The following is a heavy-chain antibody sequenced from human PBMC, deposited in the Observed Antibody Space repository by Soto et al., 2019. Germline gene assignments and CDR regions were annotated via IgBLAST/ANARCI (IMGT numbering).Heavy chain of an antibody. D-gene: IGHD4-17*01. Sequence: QVQLVQSGAEVKKPGASVKVSCKASGYTFTSYAMHWVRQAPGQRLEWMGWINAGNGNTKYSQKFQGRVTITRDTSASTAYMELSSLRSEETAVYYCARALATVTTFWFDPWGQGTLVTVSS. CDR3: ARALATVTTFWFDP. J-gene: IGHJ5*02. V-gene: IGHV1-3*01. CDR1: GYTFTSYA. CDR2: INAGNGNT.